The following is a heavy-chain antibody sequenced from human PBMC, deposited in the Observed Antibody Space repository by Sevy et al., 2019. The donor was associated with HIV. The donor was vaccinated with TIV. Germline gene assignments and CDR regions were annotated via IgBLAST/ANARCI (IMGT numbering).Heavy chain of an antibody. J-gene: IGHJ4*02. CDR3: AKDKGYSYSSIDF. CDR2: ISWNSGAI. V-gene: IGHV3-9*01. D-gene: IGHD5-18*01. Sequence: GGSLRLSCAASEFIFDDYAMHWVRQVPGRGLQWVSVISWNSGAIDYADSVKGGFTMSRDNAKNSLYLQMNNLRLEDTALYYCAKDKGYSYSSIDFWGQGTLVTVSS. CDR1: EFIFDDYA.